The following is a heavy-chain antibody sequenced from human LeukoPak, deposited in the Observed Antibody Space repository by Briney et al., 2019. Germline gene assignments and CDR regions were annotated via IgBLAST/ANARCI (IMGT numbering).Heavy chain of an antibody. D-gene: IGHD2-21*02. J-gene: IGHJ3*02. CDR2: ISYDGSNK. Sequence: PGRSLRLSCAASGFTLSTYGMHWVRQAPGKGLEWVAVISYDGSNKYYADSVKGRLTISRDNSKNTLYLQMNSLRAEDTAVYYCAKEGGDTGLDAFDIWGQGTMLTVSP. CDR3: AKEGGDTGLDAFDI. CDR1: GFTLSTYG. V-gene: IGHV3-30*18.